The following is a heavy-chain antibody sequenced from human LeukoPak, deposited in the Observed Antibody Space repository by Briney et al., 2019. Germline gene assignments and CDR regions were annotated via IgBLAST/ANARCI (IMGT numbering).Heavy chain of an antibody. D-gene: IGHD3-22*01. J-gene: IGHJ4*02. Sequence: GGSLRLSCAASGFSFSDSTLNWVRRAPGKGLEWVSSISSKSTDIYYAGSVNGRVTISRDNVANSVSLKMDSLSAEDTAVYYCARGGSRYYHETSTSSPLFDYWGRGTLVTVSS. V-gene: IGHV3-21*01. CDR1: GFSFSDST. CDR3: ARGGSRYYHETSTSSPLFDY. CDR2: ISSKSTDI.